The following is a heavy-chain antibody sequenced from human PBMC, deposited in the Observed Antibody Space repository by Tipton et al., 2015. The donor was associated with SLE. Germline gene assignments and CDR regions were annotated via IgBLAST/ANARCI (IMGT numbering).Heavy chain of an antibody. V-gene: IGHV4-39*01. CDR3: ARSYSDSWGYFDY. CDR2: IYYSGST. J-gene: IGHJ4*02. CDR1: GGSISSRFYY. Sequence: TLSLTCTVSGGSISSRFYYWGWIRQPPGKGLEWIGSIYYSGSTNYNPSLKSRVTISIDTSKNQFSLRLSSVTAADTAVYYCARSYSDSWGYFDYWGQGTLVTVSS. D-gene: IGHD1-26*01.